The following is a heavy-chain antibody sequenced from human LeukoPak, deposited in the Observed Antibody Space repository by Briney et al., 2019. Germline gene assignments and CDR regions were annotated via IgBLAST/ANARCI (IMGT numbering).Heavy chain of an antibody. D-gene: IGHD1-1*01. CDR3: ARANWNDPIDY. J-gene: IGHJ4*02. V-gene: IGHV5-10-1*01. Sequence: ESLRISCKGSGYSFTSYWIIWVRQMPAKGLEWMGRIDPSDSYTNYSPSFQDHGTISADKSISTAYLQWSSLKASDTAMYYCARANWNDPIDYWGQGTLVTVSS. CDR1: GYSFTSYW. CDR2: IDPSDSYT.